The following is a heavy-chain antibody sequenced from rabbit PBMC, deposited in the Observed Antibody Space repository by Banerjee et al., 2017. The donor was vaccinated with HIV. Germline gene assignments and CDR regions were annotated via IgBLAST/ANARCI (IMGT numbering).Heavy chain of an antibody. D-gene: IGHD1-1*01. V-gene: IGHV1S40*01. J-gene: IGHJ4*01. CDR2: IGTGSSST. CDR3: ARGFGTSGYSYFTL. CDR1: GSDISSYN. Sequence: QSLEESGGDLVKPGASLTLTCTASGSDISSYNMGWVRQAPGKGLEWIACIGTGSSSTYYASWAKGRFTTSKTSSTTVTLQMTSLTAADTATYFCARGFGTSGYSYFTLWGQGTLVTVS.